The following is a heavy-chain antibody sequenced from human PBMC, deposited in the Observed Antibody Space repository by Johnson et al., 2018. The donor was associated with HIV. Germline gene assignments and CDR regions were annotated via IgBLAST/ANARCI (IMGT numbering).Heavy chain of an antibody. CDR3: AKDIGGATYAFDI. CDR2: ISWNSGSI. V-gene: IGHV3-9*01. D-gene: IGHD1-26*01. Sequence: GLEWVSGISWNSGSIGYADSVKGRFTISRDNAKNSLYLQMNSLRAEDTALYYCAKDIGGATYAFDIWGQGTMVTVSS. J-gene: IGHJ3*02.